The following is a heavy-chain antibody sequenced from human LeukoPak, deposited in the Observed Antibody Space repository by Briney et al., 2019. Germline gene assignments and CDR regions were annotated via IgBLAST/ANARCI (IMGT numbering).Heavy chain of an antibody. CDR2: IGGRGGST. J-gene: IGHJ3*02. Sequence: GGSLRLSCAASGFTFSTYAMIWVRQAPGKGPEWVSAIGGRGGSTYYADSVKGRFTISRDNAKNSLFLQMNSLRAEDTAVYFCARAYSPPWISSSYAFDIWGQGTMVTVSS. CDR3: ARAYSPPWISSSYAFDI. D-gene: IGHD2-15*01. V-gene: IGHV3-23*01. CDR1: GFTFSTYA.